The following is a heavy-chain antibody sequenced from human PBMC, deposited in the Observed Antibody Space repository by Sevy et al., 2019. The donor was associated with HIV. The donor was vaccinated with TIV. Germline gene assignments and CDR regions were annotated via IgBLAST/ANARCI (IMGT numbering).Heavy chain of an antibody. CDR2: IKRKTDGGKT. D-gene: IGHD3-22*01. CDR3: TTYYYDSSGYYYGSAFDI. CDR1: GFTFSNAW. J-gene: IGHJ3*02. Sequence: GGSLRLSCAASGFTFSNAWMSWVRQAPGKGLEWVGRIKRKTDGGKTDYAAPGKGRFTISRDDSKNTLYLQMNSLKTEDTAVYYCTTYYYDSSGYYYGSAFDIWGQGTMVTVSS. V-gene: IGHV3-15*01.